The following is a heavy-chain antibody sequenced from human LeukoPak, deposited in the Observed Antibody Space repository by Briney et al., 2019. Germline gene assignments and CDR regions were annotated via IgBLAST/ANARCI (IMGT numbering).Heavy chain of an antibody. J-gene: IGHJ4*02. Sequence: GGSLRVSCAASGFTVSNNHMSWVRQAPGKGLEWVSVIYTGGSTYYADSVKGRFTISRDNAKNSLYLQMNSLRDEDTAVYYCARPVAGTVVGYWGQGTLVTVSS. CDR3: ARPVAGTVVGY. V-gene: IGHV3-53*01. CDR2: IYTGGST. CDR1: GFTVSNNH. D-gene: IGHD6-19*01.